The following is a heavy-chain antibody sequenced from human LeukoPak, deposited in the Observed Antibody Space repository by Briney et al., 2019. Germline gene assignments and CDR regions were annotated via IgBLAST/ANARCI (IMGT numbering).Heavy chain of an antibody. CDR2: FDPEDGET. V-gene: IGHV1-24*01. J-gene: IGHJ4*02. Sequence: ASVEVSCKVSGYTLTELSMHWVRQAPGKGLEWMGGFDPEDGETIYAQKFQGRVTMTEDTSTDTAYMELSSLRSEDTAVYYCAVASVATITNDFDYWGQGTLVTVSS. CDR1: GYTLTELS. D-gene: IGHD5-12*01. CDR3: AVASVATITNDFDY.